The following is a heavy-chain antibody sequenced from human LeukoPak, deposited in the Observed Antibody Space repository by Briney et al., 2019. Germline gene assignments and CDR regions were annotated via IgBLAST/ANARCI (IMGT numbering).Heavy chain of an antibody. Sequence: GGSLRLSCAASGFTFSSYAMHWVRQAPGKGLEWVAVISYDGSNKYYADSVKGRFTISRDNSKNTLYLQMNSLRAEDTAVYYCARDADGNGQGGFDYWGQGTLVTVSS. CDR1: GFTFSSYA. CDR2: ISYDGSNK. V-gene: IGHV3-30*04. J-gene: IGHJ4*02. CDR3: ARDADGNGQGGFDY. D-gene: IGHD1-14*01.